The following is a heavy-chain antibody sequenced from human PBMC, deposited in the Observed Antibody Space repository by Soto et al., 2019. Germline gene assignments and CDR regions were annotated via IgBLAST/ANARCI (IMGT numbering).Heavy chain of an antibody. D-gene: IGHD6-13*01. CDR1: GGSISSYY. Sequence: NPSETLSLTCTVSGGSISSYYWSWIRQPPGKGLEWIGYIYYSGSTNYNPSLKSRVTISVDTSKNQFSLKLSSVTAADTAVYYCARLSGRQQLVHYFDYWGQGTLVTVSS. V-gene: IGHV4-59*08. CDR2: IYYSGST. CDR3: ARLSGRQQLVHYFDY. J-gene: IGHJ4*02.